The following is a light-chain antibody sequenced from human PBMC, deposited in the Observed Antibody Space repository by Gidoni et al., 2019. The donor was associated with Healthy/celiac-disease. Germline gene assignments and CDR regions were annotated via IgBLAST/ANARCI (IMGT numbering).Light chain of an antibody. CDR2: GAS. J-gene: IGKJ1*01. Sequence: EIVMTQSPATLSVSPGERATLSCRASQSVSSNLAWYQQKPGQAPRLRIYGASTRATGIPARFSGSGSGTEFTLTISSLQSEDFAVYYCQQYNNWPRTTFGQGTKVEIK. V-gene: IGKV3-15*01. CDR3: QQYNNWPRTT. CDR1: QSVSSN.